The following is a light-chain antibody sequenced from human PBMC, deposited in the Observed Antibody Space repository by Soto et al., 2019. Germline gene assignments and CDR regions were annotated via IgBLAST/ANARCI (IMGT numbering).Light chain of an antibody. CDR1: QSIRRY. CDR3: QQSYNRPVT. Sequence: DIQMTRSPPSPCASVGYRFTLTCRASQSIRRYLNWYQKKKGKAPKLLIYAASSLQSGVTSRLSGSGSGTDFTLTISSMKTEEFATYYCQQSYNRPVTFGHGTKVDIK. CDR2: AAS. J-gene: IGKJ1*01. V-gene: IGKV1-39*01.